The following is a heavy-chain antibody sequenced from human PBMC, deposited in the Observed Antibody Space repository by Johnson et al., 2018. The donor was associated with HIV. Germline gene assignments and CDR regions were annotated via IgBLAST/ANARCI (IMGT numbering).Heavy chain of an antibody. D-gene: IGHD4-11*01. J-gene: IGHJ3*02. Sequence: VQLVESGGGLIQPGGSLRLSCAASGFTVSSNYMSWVRQDQGKGLEWVSVIYSGGSKYYADTVQGRLTIYRDNSKNTLYLQMNSLRADDTAVYYCERDLPLIQTVTSHRGAFDIWGQGTIVTVSS. V-gene: IGHV3-53*01. CDR3: ERDLPLIQTVTSHRGAFDI. CDR2: IYSGGSK. CDR1: GFTVSSNY.